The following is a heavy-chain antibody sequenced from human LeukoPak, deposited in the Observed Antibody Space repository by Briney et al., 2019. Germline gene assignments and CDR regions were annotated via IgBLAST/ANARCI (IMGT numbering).Heavy chain of an antibody. CDR3: ASTGYCSGGSCYSNRY. CDR1: GYTFTDYY. CDR2: INPNSGGT. V-gene: IGHV1-2*02. Sequence: ASVKVSCKASGYTFTDYYMHWVRQAPGQGLEWMGWINPNSGGTNYAQKLQGRVTMTRDTAISTAYMELSRLRSDDTAVYYCASTGYCSGGSCYSNRYWGQGTLVTVSS. J-gene: IGHJ4*02. D-gene: IGHD2-15*01.